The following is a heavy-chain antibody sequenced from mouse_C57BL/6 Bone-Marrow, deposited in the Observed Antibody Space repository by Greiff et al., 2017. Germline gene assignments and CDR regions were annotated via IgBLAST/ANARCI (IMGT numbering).Heavy chain of an antibody. Sequence: EVKLQESGGDLVKPGGSLKLSCAASGFTFSSYGMSWVRQTPDKRLAWVATISSGGSYTYYPDSVKGRFTISRDNAKNTLYLQMSNLKSEDTAMYYCARLGYGGSSYVDYGGRGTTLTV. CDR2: ISSGGSYT. CDR3: ARLGYGGSSYVDY. V-gene: IGHV5-6*01. J-gene: IGHJ2*01. D-gene: IGHD1-1*01. CDR1: GFTFSSYG.